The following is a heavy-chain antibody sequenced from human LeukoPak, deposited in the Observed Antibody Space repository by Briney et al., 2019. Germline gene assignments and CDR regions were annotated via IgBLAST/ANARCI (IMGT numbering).Heavy chain of an antibody. CDR1: GGTFSSYA. Sequence: SVKVSCKASGGTFSSYAVSWVRQAPGQGLEWMGGIIPIFGTANYAQKFQGRVTITADESTSTAYMELSSLRSEDTAVYYCARAPRGYYDILTGYYPIDYWGQGTLVTVSS. D-gene: IGHD3-9*01. CDR3: ARAPRGYYDILTGYYPIDY. V-gene: IGHV1-69*13. J-gene: IGHJ4*02. CDR2: IIPIFGTA.